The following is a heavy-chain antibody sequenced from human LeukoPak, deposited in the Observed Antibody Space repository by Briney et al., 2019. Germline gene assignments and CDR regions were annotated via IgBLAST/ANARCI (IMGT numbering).Heavy chain of an antibody. D-gene: IGHD3-3*01. Sequence: PRGSLRLSCAASGFTFSSYAMSWVRQAPGKGLEWVSAISGSGGSTYYADSVKGRFTISRDNSKNTLYLQMNSLRAEDTAVYYCAKGGLRFLEWFTNWFDPWGQGTLVTVSS. V-gene: IGHV3-23*01. J-gene: IGHJ5*02. CDR3: AKGGLRFLEWFTNWFDP. CDR2: ISGSGGST. CDR1: GFTFSSYA.